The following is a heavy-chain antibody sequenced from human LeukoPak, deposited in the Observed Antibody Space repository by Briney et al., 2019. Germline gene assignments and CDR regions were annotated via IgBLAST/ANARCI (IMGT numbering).Heavy chain of an antibody. D-gene: IGHD2-15*01. CDR3: ARPRCSGGSCYSAFDY. CDR2: IYHSGST. V-gene: IGHV4-38-2*01. Sequence: PSETLSLTCAVSGYSISSGYYWGWIRQPPGKGLEWIGSIYHSGSTYYNPSLKSRVIISVDTSKDQFSLKLSSVTAADTAVYYCARPRCSGGSCYSAFDYWGQGTLVTVSS. CDR1: GYSISSGYY. J-gene: IGHJ4*02.